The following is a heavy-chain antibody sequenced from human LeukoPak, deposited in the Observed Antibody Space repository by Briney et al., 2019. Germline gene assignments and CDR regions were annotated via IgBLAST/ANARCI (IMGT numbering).Heavy chain of an antibody. J-gene: IGHJ6*02. V-gene: IGHV1-18*01. CDR3: AREGYCSGGSCYLGYYYYGMDV. CDR1: GGTFSSYA. Sequence: ASVTVSCKASGGTFSSYAISWVRQAPGQGLEWMGWISAYNGNTNYAQKLQGRVTMTTDTSTSTAYMELRSLRSDDTAVYYCAREGYCSGGSCYLGYYYYGMDVWGQGTTVTVSS. CDR2: ISAYNGNT. D-gene: IGHD2-15*01.